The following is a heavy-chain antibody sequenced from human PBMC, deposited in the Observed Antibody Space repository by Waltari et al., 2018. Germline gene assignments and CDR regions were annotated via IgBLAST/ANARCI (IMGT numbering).Heavy chain of an antibody. J-gene: IGHJ3*02. CDR2: SSRRGSNI. D-gene: IGHD3-16*01. CDR1: GFTFSDYY. Sequence: QVQLVESGGGLVKPGGSLRLSGAASGFTFSDYYMSWIRQAPGKGLERVSYSSRRGSNIYYADSVKGRVTSASDNAKNLLYLQMNSLRAEDTAVYYCARDSFGGVGAFDIWGQGTMVTVSS. V-gene: IGHV3-11*01. CDR3: ARDSFGGVGAFDI.